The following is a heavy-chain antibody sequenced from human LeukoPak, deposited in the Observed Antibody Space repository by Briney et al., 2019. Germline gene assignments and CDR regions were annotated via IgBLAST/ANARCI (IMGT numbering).Heavy chain of an antibody. D-gene: IGHD5-12*01. CDR3: ARGPITAAFDY. V-gene: IGHV1-2*02. CDR2: INPDNGGS. J-gene: IGHJ4*02. CDR1: GYAFAGYY. Sequence: GASVKVSCKASGYAFAGYYMHWFRQAPGQGLEWMGWINPDNGGSGDAQKFQGRVTLTRDTSVNTVYMELTRLRSDDTAIYYCARGPITAAFDYWGQGTLVTVSS.